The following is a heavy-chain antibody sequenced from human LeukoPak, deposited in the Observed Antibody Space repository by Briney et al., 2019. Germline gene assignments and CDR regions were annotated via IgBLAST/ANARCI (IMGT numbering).Heavy chain of an antibody. D-gene: IGHD6-19*01. CDR2: INPNSGGT. Sequence: ASVKVSCKASGYTFTGYYMHWVRQAPGQGLEWMGRINPNSGGTNYEQKFQGRVTMTRDTSISTAYMELSRLRPNDTAGYYCARELPYSSGWYDVYWGQGTLVTVSS. CDR3: ARELPYSSGWYDVY. V-gene: IGHV1-2*06. CDR1: GYTFTGYY. J-gene: IGHJ4*02.